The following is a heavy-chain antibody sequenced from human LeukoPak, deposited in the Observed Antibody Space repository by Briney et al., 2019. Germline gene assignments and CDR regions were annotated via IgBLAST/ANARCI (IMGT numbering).Heavy chain of an antibody. Sequence: PGGSLRLSCAASGITFTNAWLTWVRQAPGKGLEWVGRVKTKGDGGAADYAAPVKGRFTISRDDSTKTLYLQMNSLRAEDTAVYYCARDFHRRYYDSSGYNAFDIWGQGTMVTVSS. CDR1: GITFTNAW. CDR3: ARDFHRRYYDSSGYNAFDI. V-gene: IGHV3-15*01. D-gene: IGHD3-22*01. CDR2: VKTKGDGGAA. J-gene: IGHJ3*02.